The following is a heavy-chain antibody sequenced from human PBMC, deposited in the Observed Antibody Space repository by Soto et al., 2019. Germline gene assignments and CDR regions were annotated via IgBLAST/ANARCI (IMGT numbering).Heavy chain of an antibody. CDR3: VRGGNPYHYATSGPGTFDK. D-gene: IGHD3-22*01. CDR1: GDSVSGGDSY. J-gene: IGHJ4*02. V-gene: IGHV4-30-4*01. Sequence: QVQLQESGPGLVKPSQTLSLTCTVSGDSVSGGDSYWSCIRQPPGKALEWIGYTSFSGYTSYTPSLKSRVTISVDMSKSQFSLRLTSVTAADTAIYYCVRGGNPYHYATSGPGTFDKWGQGTLVSVSS. CDR2: TSFSGYT.